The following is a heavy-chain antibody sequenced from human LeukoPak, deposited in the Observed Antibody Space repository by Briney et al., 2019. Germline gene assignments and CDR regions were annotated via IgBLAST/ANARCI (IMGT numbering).Heavy chain of an antibody. Sequence: SETLSLTCTVSGGSISSVDWFSWVRQPPRKGLEWIGEIYLGGIINYNPSLKSRVTISVDKTNNQFSLKLTSVTAADTAMYYCARNQGILAVDNWFDPWGQGALVTVSS. CDR1: GGSISSVDW. J-gene: IGHJ5*02. V-gene: IGHV4-4*02. CDR3: ARNQGILAVDNWFDP. D-gene: IGHD6-19*01. CDR2: IYLGGII.